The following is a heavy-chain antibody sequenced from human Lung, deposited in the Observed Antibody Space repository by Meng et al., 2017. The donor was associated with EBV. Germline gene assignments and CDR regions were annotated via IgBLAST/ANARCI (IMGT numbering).Heavy chain of an antibody. Sequence: QLEQSGAEVKKPGASVKVSCKASGYSFTTYAMHWVRQAPGQRLEWMGWINAGNGETKYSQKFQGRVTLTRDTSTSTAYMELGSLRSDDTAVYYCARVEVGITSGDYWGQGTLVTVSS. J-gene: IGHJ4*02. V-gene: IGHV1-3*01. CDR2: INAGNGET. D-gene: IGHD1-26*01. CDR3: ARVEVGITSGDY. CDR1: GYSFTTYA.